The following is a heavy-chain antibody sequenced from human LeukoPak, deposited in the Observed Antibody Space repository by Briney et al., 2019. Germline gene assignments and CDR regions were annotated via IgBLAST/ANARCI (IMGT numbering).Heavy chain of an antibody. D-gene: IGHD2-8*01. J-gene: IGHJ5*02. Sequence: ASVKVSCKASGGTFSSYAISWVRQAPGQGLEWMGWINPNSGGTNYAQKFQGRVTMTRDTSISTAYMELSRLRSDDTAVYYCARDGLMVYAIGDNWFDPWGQGTLVTVSS. CDR2: INPNSGGT. CDR3: ARDGLMVYAIGDNWFDP. V-gene: IGHV1-2*02. CDR1: GGTFSSYA.